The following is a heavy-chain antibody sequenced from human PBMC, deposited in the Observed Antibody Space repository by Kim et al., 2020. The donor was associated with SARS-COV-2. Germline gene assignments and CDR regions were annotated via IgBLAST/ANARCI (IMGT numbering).Heavy chain of an antibody. J-gene: IGHJ6*02. CDR1: GGSISSYY. CDR2: IYYIGST. CDR3: AGDYYSYGYVGDYYYGMDV. D-gene: IGHD5-18*01. V-gene: IGHV4-59*01. Sequence: SETLSLTCTVSGGSISSYYWSWIRQPPGKGLEWIGYIYYIGSTNYNPSLKSRVTISVDTSKNQFSLKLSSVTAADTAVYYCAGDYYSYGYVGDYYYGMDVWGQGTTVTVSS.